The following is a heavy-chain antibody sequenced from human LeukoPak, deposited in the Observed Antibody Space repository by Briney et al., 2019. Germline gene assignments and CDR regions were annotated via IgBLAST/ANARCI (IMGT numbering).Heavy chain of an antibody. D-gene: IGHD5-18*01. CDR1: GFTFSSYA. CDR2: ISYDGSNK. V-gene: IGHV3-30-3*01. Sequence: GGSLRLSCAASGFTFSSYAMHWVRQAPGKGLEWVAVISYDGSNKYYADSVKGRFTISRDNSKNTLYLQMNSLRAEDTAVYYCAREKIQRGAFDIWGQGTMVTVSS. J-gene: IGHJ3*02. CDR3: AREKIQRGAFDI.